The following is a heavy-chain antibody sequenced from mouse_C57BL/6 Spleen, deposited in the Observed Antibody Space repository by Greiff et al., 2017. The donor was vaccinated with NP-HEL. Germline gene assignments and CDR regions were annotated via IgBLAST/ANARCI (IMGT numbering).Heavy chain of an antibody. D-gene: IGHD1-1*01. Sequence: QVQLQQPGAELVKPGASVKLSCKASGYTFTSYWMQWVKQRPGQGLEWIGEIDPSDSYTNYNQKFKGKATLTVDTSSSTAYMQLSSLTSEDSAVDYCERYQLRSDAMDYWGQGTSVTVSS. J-gene: IGHJ4*01. CDR1: GYTFTSYW. V-gene: IGHV1-50*01. CDR2: IDPSDSYT. CDR3: ERYQLRSDAMDY.